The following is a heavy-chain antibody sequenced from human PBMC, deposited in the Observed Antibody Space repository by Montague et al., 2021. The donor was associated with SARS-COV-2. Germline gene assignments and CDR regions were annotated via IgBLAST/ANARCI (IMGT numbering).Heavy chain of an antibody. J-gene: IGHJ4*02. CDR2: INHRGTS. Sequence: SETLSLTCAVYGGSFSDSYWSWIRQPPGKGLEWIGEINHRGTSNYNQSLKSRVSISVDTSKNQFSLYLGSVTAADTAVYYCARGRQHFNMIVVVMTGGEYYFDYWGQGTLVTVSS. V-gene: IGHV4-34*01. D-gene: IGHD3-22*01. CDR3: ARGRQHFNMIVVVMTGGEYYFDY. CDR1: GGSFSDSY.